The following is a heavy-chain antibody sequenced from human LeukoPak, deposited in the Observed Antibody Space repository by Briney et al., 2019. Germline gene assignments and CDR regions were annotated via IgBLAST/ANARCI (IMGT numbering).Heavy chain of an antibody. J-gene: IGHJ6*03. V-gene: IGHV1-8*02. D-gene: IGHD5-18*01. CDR2: MNPNSGNT. CDR1: GYTFSNYG. CDR3: ARDNGGTAMAYYYYYYMDV. Sequence: ASVKVSCKASGYTFSNYGINWVRQATGQGLEWMGWMNPNSGNTGYAQKFQGRVTMTRNTSISTAYMELSSLRSEDTAVYYCARDNGGTAMAYYYYYYMDVWGKGTTVTISS.